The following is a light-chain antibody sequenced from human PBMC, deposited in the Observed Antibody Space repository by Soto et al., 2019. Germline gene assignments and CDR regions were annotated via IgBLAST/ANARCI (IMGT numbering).Light chain of an antibody. J-gene: IGKJ1*01. CDR2: GAF. Sequence: ERVMTQSQVTLSVSPGERATLSCRASQSVSSNLAWYQQKPGQAPSLLIYGAFTRATGIPARFSGTGSGTEFTLTISSLHSEDFALYYCQQYNDWPLTFGQGTKVDI. CDR1: QSVSSN. V-gene: IGKV3-15*01. CDR3: QQYNDWPLT.